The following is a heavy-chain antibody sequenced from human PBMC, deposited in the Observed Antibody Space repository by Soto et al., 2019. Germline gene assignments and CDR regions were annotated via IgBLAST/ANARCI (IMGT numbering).Heavy chain of an antibody. V-gene: IGHV6-1*01. CDR3: ARDPQDTIFGVVTYYGMDV. CDR1: GDSVSNNSAA. Sequence: SQTLSLTCAISGDSVSNNSAAWNWIRQSPSRGLEWLGRTYYRSKWYNDYAVSVKSRITINPDTSKNQFSLQLNSVTPEDTAVYYCARDPQDTIFGVVTYYGMDVWGQGTTVTVSS. J-gene: IGHJ6*02. D-gene: IGHD3-3*01. CDR2: TYYRSKWYN.